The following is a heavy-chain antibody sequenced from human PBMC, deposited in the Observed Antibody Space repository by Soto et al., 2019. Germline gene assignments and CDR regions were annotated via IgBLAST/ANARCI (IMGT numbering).Heavy chain of an antibody. CDR2: IVVGSGNT. Sequence: QMQLVQSGPEVKKPGTSVKVSCKASGFTFTCSPVQWVRQARGKRLEWIGWIVVGSGNTNYAQKIQERVTITGDMSTSTAYMELSSLSSEETAVYYCPADRGSSPLDYWGQGTLVTVSS. D-gene: IGHD6-6*01. V-gene: IGHV1-58*01. CDR3: PADRGSSPLDY. J-gene: IGHJ4*02. CDR1: GFTFTCSP.